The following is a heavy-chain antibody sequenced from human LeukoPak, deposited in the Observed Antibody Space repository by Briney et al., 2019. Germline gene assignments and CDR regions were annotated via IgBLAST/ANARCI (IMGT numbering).Heavy chain of an antibody. D-gene: IGHD5-18*01. CDR3: ARSRYSYGFSGMDV. CDR2: INTNTGNP. J-gene: IGHJ6*02. Sequence: ASVKVSCKASGYTFTSYAMNWVRQAPGQGVEWMGWINTNTGNPTYAQGFAGRFVFSLDTSVSTAYLQISSLKAEDTAVYYCARSRYSYGFSGMDVWGQGTTVTVSS. CDR1: GYTFTSYA. V-gene: IGHV7-4-1*02.